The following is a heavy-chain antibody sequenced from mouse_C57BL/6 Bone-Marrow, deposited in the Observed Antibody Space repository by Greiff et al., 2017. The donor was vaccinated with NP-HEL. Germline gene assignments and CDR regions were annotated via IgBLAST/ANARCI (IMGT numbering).Heavy chain of an antibody. CDR2: ISNGGGST. D-gene: IGHD2-5*01. CDR3: ARQGSNHCSFAY. J-gene: IGHJ3*01. V-gene: IGHV5-12*01. CDR1: GFTFSDYY. Sequence: EVMLVESGGGLVQPGGSLKLSCAASGFTFSDYYMYWVRQTPEKRLEWVAYISNGGGSTYYPDTVKGRFTISSDNAKNTLYLQRSRLKSEDTAMYYCARQGSNHCSFAYWGQGTLVTVSA.